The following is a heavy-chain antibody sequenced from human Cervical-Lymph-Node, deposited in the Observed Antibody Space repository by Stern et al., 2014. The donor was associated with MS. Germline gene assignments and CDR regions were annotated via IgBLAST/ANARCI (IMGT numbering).Heavy chain of an antibody. CDR2: IYPGDSVT. D-gene: IGHD6-6*01. CDR1: GYSFTSYW. V-gene: IGHV5-51*01. CDR3: ARRYSSSPLGGFHPADY. Sequence: EVQLVQSGAEVKKPGESLKISCKGSGYSFTSYWIGWVRQMPGKGLEWMGIIYPGDSVTRYSPAFQGQVPISADKSISTAYLQWSSLKASDTAMYYCARRYSSSPLGGFHPADYWGQGTLVTVSS. J-gene: IGHJ4*02.